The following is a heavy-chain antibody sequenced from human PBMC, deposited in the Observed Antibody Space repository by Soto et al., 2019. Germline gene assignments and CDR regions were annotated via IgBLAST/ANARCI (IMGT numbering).Heavy chain of an antibody. CDR2: INPSGGST. CDR3: ARDGTVPVEYSYRYYDSSIGFDY. Sequence: QVQLVQSGAEVKKPGASVKVSCKASGYTFTSYYMHWVRQAPGQGLEWMGIINPSGGSTSYAQKFQGRVTITRDTSTSTVYMELSSLRSEDTAVYYCARDGTVPVEYSYRYYDSSIGFDYWGQGTLVTVSS. CDR1: GYTFTSYY. D-gene: IGHD3-22*01. J-gene: IGHJ4*02. V-gene: IGHV1-46*01.